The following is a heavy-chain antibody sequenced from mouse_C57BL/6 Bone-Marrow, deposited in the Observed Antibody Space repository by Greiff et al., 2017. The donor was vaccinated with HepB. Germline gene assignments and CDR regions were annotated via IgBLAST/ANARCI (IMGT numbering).Heavy chain of an antibody. J-gene: IGHJ3*01. CDR1: GFTFSSYA. Sequence: EVMLVESGGGLVKPGGSLKLSCAASGFTFSSYAMSWVRQTPEKRLEWVATISDGGSYTYYTDNVKGRFTISRDNAKNNLYLQMSHLKSEDTAMYYCARGGMVTGAYWGQGTLVTVSA. D-gene: IGHD2-3*01. CDR3: ARGGMVTGAY. CDR2: ISDGGSYT. V-gene: IGHV5-4*03.